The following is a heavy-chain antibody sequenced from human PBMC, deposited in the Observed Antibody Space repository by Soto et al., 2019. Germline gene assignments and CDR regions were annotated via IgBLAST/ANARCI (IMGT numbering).Heavy chain of an antibody. CDR3: ARDRNHYDFWSGYLYNYGMDV. D-gene: IGHD3-3*01. CDR1: GGSISSYY. V-gene: IGHV4-4*07. CDR2: IYTSGST. J-gene: IGHJ6*02. Sequence: LSLICTVSGGSISSYYWSWIRQPAGKGLEWIGRIYTSGSTNYNPSLKSRVTMSVDTSKNQFSLKLSSVTAADTAVYYCARDRNHYDFWSGYLYNYGMDVWGQGTTVTVSS.